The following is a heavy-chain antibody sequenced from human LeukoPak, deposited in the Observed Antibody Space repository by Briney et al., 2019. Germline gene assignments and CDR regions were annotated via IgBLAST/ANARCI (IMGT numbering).Heavy chain of an antibody. D-gene: IGHD2-15*01. CDR2: ISDSTDNT. CDR1: GFTFSSYA. Sequence: GGSLRLSCAASGFTFSSYAMSWVRQSPRKGLEWVSAISDSTDNTYYADSVKGRFTISRDNSKNTLYLQMSSLRAEDTAVYYCARGYCSGRSCSSYYYYNYMDVWGKGTTVTVPS. V-gene: IGHV3-23*01. J-gene: IGHJ6*03. CDR3: ARGYCSGRSCSSYYYYNYMDV.